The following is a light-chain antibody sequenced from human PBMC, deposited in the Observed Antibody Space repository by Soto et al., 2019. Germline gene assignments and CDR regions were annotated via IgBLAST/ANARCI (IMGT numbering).Light chain of an antibody. CDR2: EVS. CDR3: MQSTQLPPT. Sequence: DVVMTQTPLARAAPPGRAGQISCKSSQSLLHITGETFLFWYLQKPGQAPQLLIYEVSTRVSGVPDRFSGSGSGTDFTLAISRVETDDFGIYYCMQSTQLPPTCGQGTRLEIK. V-gene: IGKV2D-29*01. J-gene: IGKJ5*01. CDR1: QSLLHITGETF.